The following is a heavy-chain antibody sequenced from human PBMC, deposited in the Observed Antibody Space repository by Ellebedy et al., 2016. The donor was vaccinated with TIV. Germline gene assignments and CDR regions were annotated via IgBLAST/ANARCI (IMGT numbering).Heavy chain of an antibody. J-gene: IGHJ4*02. CDR3: ARMYSSGWYGIDC. V-gene: IGHV1-2*02. CDR2: INPDSGGT. CDR1: GYTFLGNS. Sequence: AASVKVSCKASGYTFLGNSMHWVRQAPGQGLEWMGWINPDSGGTNYAKKVQGRVTMTRDTSISTAYMELSRLTSDDAAVYYCARMYSSGWYGIDCWGQGTLVTVSS. D-gene: IGHD6-19*01.